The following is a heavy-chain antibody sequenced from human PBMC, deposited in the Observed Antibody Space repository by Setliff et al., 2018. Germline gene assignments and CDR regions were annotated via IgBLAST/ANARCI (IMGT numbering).Heavy chain of an antibody. CDR1: GASISDSY. CDR2: ILTTGST. Sequence: SETLSLTCGVSGASISDSYRSWIRQPPGKGLEWIGHILTTGSTNYNPSLKSRIAISADTSRDRFSLRLTSVTAADTAIYYCARFCGTSNCQRAPLFDYWGQGTLVTV. D-gene: IGHD1-1*01. V-gene: IGHV4-4*08. CDR3: ARFCGTSNCQRAPLFDY. J-gene: IGHJ4*02.